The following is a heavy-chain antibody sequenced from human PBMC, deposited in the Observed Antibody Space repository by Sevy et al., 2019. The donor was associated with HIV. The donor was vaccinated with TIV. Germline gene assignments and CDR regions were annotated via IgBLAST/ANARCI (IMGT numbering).Heavy chain of an antibody. D-gene: IGHD2-8*01. J-gene: IGHJ3*02. V-gene: IGHV3-30-3*01. CDR3: ARDLGRGGVAEVYGAFDI. Sequence: GGSLRVSCAASGFTFSSYAMHWVRQAPGKGLEWVAVISYDGSNKYYADSVKGRFTISRDNSKNTLYLQMNSLRAEDTAVYYCARDLGRGGVAEVYGAFDIWGQGTMVTVSS. CDR2: ISYDGSNK. CDR1: GFTFSSYA.